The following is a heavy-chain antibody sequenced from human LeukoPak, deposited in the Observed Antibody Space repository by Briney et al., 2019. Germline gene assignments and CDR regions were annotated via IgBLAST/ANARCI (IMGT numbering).Heavy chain of an antibody. V-gene: IGHV3-48*02. D-gene: IGHD3-9*01. J-gene: IGHJ4*02. CDR3: ARGYDWAFGF. CDR2: INHNGEAI. Sequence: GGSLRLSCAASGFPFSSYVLSWVRQAPGKGLEWIAYINHNGEAIYYPDFVKGRFIISRDNAKKSLFLQMNDLRDEDTAVYYCARGYDWAFGFWGQGTRVTVSS. CDR1: GFPFSSYV.